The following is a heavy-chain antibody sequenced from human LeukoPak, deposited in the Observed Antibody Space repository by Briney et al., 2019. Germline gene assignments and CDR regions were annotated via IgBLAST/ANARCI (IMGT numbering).Heavy chain of an antibody. CDR3: AREGTVGATLGWFDP. V-gene: IGHV3-21*01. CDR2: ISSSSSDI. J-gene: IGHJ5*02. CDR1: GFTFSSYS. Sequence: GGSLRLSCAASGFTFSSYSFNWVRQVPGKGLEWVSSISSSSSDIYSAGSVKGRFTISRDDAKNSLYLQMNSLRAEDTAVYYCAREGTVGATLGWFDPWGQGTLVTVSS. D-gene: IGHD1-26*01.